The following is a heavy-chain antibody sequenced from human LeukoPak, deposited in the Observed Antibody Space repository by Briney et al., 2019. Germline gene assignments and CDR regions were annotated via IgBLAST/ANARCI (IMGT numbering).Heavy chain of an antibody. Sequence: GGSLRLSCAASGFTVSSNYMSWVRQAPGKGLEWVSVIYSGGSTYYADSVKGRFTISRDNTRNSLYLQMSSLRADDTAVYYCARAGRGFTYGYSDSWGQGTLVTVSS. J-gene: IGHJ4*02. CDR1: GFTVSSNY. CDR2: IYSGGST. CDR3: ARAGRGFTYGYSDS. V-gene: IGHV3-53*01. D-gene: IGHD2-8*01.